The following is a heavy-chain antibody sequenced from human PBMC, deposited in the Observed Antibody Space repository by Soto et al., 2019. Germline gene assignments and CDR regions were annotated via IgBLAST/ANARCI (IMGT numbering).Heavy chain of an antibody. CDR3: ARRMYSDDAFDI. J-gene: IGHJ3*02. D-gene: IGHD4-4*01. CDR1: GDCISSYY. Sequence: PSETLSLTCTVSGDCISSYYWNCIRQPPGKGLEWIGCIYYSGRTNYNPSLKSRVTISVDTSKNQFSLILTSVTAADTAGYYCARRMYSDDAFDIWGQGTMVTVSS. CDR2: IYYSGRT. V-gene: IGHV4-59*01.